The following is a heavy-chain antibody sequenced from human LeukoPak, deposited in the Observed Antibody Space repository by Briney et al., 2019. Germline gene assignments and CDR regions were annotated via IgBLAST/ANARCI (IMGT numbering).Heavy chain of an antibody. D-gene: IGHD6-13*01. CDR1: GVSISSSNSY. CDR3: AREFRYSSSWYDHHHWFDP. Sequence: ASETLSLTCTVSGVSISSSNSYWGWIRQPPGKGLEWIGSIYYSGNTYYNASLKSQVSISIDTSKNQFSLKLSSVTAADTAVYYCAREFRYSSSWYDHHHWFDPWGQGTLVSVSS. J-gene: IGHJ5*02. CDR2: IYYSGNT. V-gene: IGHV4-39*07.